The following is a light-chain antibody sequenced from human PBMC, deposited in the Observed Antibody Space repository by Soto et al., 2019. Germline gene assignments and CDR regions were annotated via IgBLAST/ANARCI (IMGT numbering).Light chain of an antibody. CDR2: DVS. V-gene: IGLV2-11*01. CDR1: SSDVGGYNY. CDR3: CSYAGSSSYV. J-gene: IGLJ1*01. Sequence: VLTXPRSVSGSPGQSVTISCTGTSSDVGGYNYVSWYQQHPGKAPKLMIYDVSKRPSGVPDRFSGSKSGNTASLTISGLQAEDEADYYCCSYAGSSSYVFGTGTRSPS.